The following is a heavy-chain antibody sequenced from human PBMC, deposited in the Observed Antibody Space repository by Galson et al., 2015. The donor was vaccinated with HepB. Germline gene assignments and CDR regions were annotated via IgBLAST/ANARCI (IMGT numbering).Heavy chain of an antibody. V-gene: IGHV4-4*02. D-gene: IGHD6-19*01. CDR1: GGSISSNNW. CDR3: ARFREGGGWLDY. CDR2: IHHGGST. Sequence: ETLSLTCAVSGGSISSNNWWSWVRQSPGKGLGCIGEIHHGGSTSYNPSLKSRVTISVDKSKNQFSLKLSFVTAADTAVYYCARFREGGGWLDYWGQGILVTVSS. J-gene: IGHJ4*02.